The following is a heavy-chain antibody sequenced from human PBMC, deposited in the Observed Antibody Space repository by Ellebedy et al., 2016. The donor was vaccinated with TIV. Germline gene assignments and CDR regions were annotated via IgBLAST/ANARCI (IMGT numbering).Heavy chain of an antibody. J-gene: IGHJ4*02. CDR1: GFTFTTFW. CDR2: INQDGSEK. D-gene: IGHD2-8*01. CDR3: ARPFLMVYAPFDC. Sequence: PGGSLRLSCAASGFTFTTFWMSWVRQAPGKGLEWVGNINQDGSEKCYGDSVKGRFTISRDNAKNSVYLQMNSLRAEDTAVYYCARPFLMVYAPFDCWGQGTLVTVSS. V-gene: IGHV3-7*02.